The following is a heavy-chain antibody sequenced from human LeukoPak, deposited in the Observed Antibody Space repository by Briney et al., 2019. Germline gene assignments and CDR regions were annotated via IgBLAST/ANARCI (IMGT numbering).Heavy chain of an antibody. V-gene: IGHV1-69*05. CDR1: GGTFSSYA. CDR2: IIPIFGTA. Sequence: SVKVSCKASGGTFSSYAISWVRQAPGQRLEWMGGIIPIFGTANYAQKFQGRVTITTDESTSTAYMELSSLRSEDTAVYYCAREYSSSWYSPYYFDYWGQGTLVTVSS. D-gene: IGHD6-13*01. J-gene: IGHJ4*02. CDR3: AREYSSSWYSPYYFDY.